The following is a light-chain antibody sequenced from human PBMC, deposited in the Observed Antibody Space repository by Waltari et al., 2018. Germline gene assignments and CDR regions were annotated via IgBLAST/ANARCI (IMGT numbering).Light chain of an antibody. V-gene: IGLV2-14*03. CDR2: DVS. CDR1: TSDLGGYNY. Sequence: QSALTQPASVSGSPGQSITISCTGTTSDLGGYNYVSWYQQHPGKAPKLMIYDVSSRPSGISSRFSGSKFGNTASLTISGLQPEDEADSYCSSFTSSSTWVFGGGTKLTVL. J-gene: IGLJ3*02. CDR3: SSFTSSSTWV.